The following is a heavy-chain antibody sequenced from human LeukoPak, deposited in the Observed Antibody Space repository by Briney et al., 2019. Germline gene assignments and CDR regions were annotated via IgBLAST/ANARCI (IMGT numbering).Heavy chain of an antibody. D-gene: IGHD5-18*01. CDR2: ISYDGSNK. J-gene: IGHJ3*02. CDR1: GFTFSSYG. CDR3: AKGVGIQLWLLDAFDI. Sequence: PGRSLRLSCAASGFTFSSYGMHWVRQAPGKGLEWVAVISYDGSNKYYADSVKGRFTISRDNSKNTLYLQMNSLRAEDTAVYYCAKGVGIQLWLLDAFDIWGQGTMVTVSS. V-gene: IGHV3-30*18.